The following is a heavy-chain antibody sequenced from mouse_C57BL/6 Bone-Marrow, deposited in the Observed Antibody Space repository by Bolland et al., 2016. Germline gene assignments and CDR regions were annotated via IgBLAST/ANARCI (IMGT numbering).Heavy chain of an antibody. CDR3: APPEVYAMDY. CDR2: INPGSSTI. V-gene: IGHV4-2*01. J-gene: IGHJ4*01. Sequence: INPGSSTINYTPSLKDKFIISRDNAKNTLYLQMSKVRSEDTALYYCAPPEVYAMDYWGQGTS.